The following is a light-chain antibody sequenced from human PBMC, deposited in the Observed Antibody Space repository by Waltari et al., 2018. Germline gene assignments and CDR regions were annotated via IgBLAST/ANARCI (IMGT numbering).Light chain of an antibody. Sequence: EIVLTQSPGTLSLSPGERATLSCRASQIVSSNYLAWYQQKPGQAPRLLIYGASSRATGIPDRFSGSGSGIDFTLTISRLEPEDFAVYYCQQYATSWTFGQGTKVEIK. CDR1: QIVSSNY. J-gene: IGKJ1*01. V-gene: IGKV3-20*01. CDR2: GAS. CDR3: QQYATSWT.